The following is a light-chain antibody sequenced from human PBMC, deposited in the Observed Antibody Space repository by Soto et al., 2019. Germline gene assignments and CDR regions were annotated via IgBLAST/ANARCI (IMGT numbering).Light chain of an antibody. Sequence: DIQMTQSPSTLSASVGDRVTITFRASQSISSWLAWYQQKPGKAPKLLIYDASSLESGVPSRFSGSGSGTESTLTISSLQPDDYATYYCQHYNSYPWTFGQGTKVDIK. V-gene: IGKV1-5*01. CDR3: QHYNSYPWT. CDR2: DAS. CDR1: QSISSW. J-gene: IGKJ1*01.